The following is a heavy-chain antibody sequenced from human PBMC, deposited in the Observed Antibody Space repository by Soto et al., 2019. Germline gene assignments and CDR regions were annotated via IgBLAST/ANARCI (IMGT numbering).Heavy chain of an antibody. J-gene: IGHJ6*03. CDR1: GFTFSSYG. CDR3: ATLGYCSGGSCYPGWVYYMDV. CDR2: IWYDGSNK. Sequence: QVQLVESGGGVVQPGRSLRLSCAASGFTFSSYGMHWVPQAPGKGLEWVAVIWYDGSNKYYADSVKGRFTISRDNSKNTLYLQMNSLRAEDTAVYYCATLGYCSGGSCYPGWVYYMDVWGKGTTVTVSS. V-gene: IGHV3-33*01. D-gene: IGHD2-15*01.